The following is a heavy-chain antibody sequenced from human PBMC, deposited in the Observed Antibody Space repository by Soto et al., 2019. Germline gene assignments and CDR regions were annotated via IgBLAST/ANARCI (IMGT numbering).Heavy chain of an antibody. V-gene: IGHV1-2*02. CDR1: GYTFTDNQ. D-gene: IGHD3-16*01. J-gene: IGHJ5*02. Sequence: QVQLVQSGAEVKKPGASVKVSCKASGYTFTDNQIHWLRRAPGQRLEWMGRIDPKSGDTNFAPTYQGRVTITRDTSTNTDYMELTRLTSGDTAIYFCARRHLRDYIRWNFDPWGQGTLVTVSS. CDR2: IDPKSGDT. CDR3: ARRHLRDYIRWNFDP.